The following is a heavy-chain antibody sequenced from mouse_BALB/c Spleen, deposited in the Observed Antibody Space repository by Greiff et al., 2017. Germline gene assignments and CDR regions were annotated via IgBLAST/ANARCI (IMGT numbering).Heavy chain of an antibody. D-gene: IGHD2-1*01. CDR3: ARGGNYSMDY. J-gene: IGHJ4*01. V-gene: IGHV1-80*01. CDR2: IYPGDGDT. Sequence: VQRVESGAELVRPGSSVKISCKASGYAFSSYWMNWVKQRPGQGLEWIGQIYPGDGDTNYNGKFKGKATLTADKSSSTAYMQLSSLTSEDSAVYFCARGGNYSMDYWGQGTSVTVSS. CDR1: GYAFSSYW.